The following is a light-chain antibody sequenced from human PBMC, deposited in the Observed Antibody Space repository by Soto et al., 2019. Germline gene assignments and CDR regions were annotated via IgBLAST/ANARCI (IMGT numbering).Light chain of an antibody. CDR1: ESVSSN. CDR2: GAS. CDR3: QQYGSSPRT. Sequence: EILMTQSPATLSVSPGERATLSCRASESVSSNLAWYQQKPGQAPRLLIYGASTRATGIPARISGSGSGTEFTLTISSLQSEDFAVYYCQQYGSSPRTFGGGTKVDIK. J-gene: IGKJ4*01. V-gene: IGKV3-15*01.